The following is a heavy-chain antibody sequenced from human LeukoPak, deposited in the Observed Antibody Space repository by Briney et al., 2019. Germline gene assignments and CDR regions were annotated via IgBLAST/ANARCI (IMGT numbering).Heavy chain of an antibody. CDR3: ALPMGYYDSSGYRY. CDR1: GYTFTSYG. D-gene: IGHD3-22*01. J-gene: IGHJ4*02. V-gene: IGHV1-18*01. Sequence: ASVKVSCKASGYTFTSYGISWVRQAPGQGLEWMGWISAYNGNTNYAQKLQGRVTKTTDTSTSTAYMELRSLRSDDTAVYYCALPMGYYDSSGYRYWGQGTLVTVSS. CDR2: ISAYNGNT.